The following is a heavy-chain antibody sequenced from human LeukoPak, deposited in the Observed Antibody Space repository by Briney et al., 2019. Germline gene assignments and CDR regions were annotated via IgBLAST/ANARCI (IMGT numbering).Heavy chain of an antibody. J-gene: IGHJ3*02. CDR3: VREPSQGAFDI. CDR2: ISGSGGST. V-gene: IGHV3-23*01. Sequence: GGSLRLSCAASGFTFSNYGMSWVRQAPGKGLEWVSGISGSGGSTNYADSVKGRFTISRDNSKNTLYLQMNSLRAEDTAVYYCVREPSQGAFDIWGQGTMVTVSS. CDR1: GFTFSNYG.